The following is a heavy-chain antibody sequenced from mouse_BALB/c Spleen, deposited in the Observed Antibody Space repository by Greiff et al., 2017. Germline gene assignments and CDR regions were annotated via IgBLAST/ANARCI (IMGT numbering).Heavy chain of an antibody. CDR3: ARRDSSGGFGC. D-gene: IGHD3-2*01. J-gene: IGHJ2*01. Sequence: VQLQQSGAELVRPGSSVKISCKASGYAFSSYWMYWVKQRPGQGLEWIGQIYPGDGDTNYNGKFKGKATLTADKSSSPAYMQLSSLTSEDSAVYFCARRDSSGGFGCWGQGTTLTVSS. V-gene: IGHV1-80*01. CDR2: IYPGDGDT. CDR1: GYAFSSYW.